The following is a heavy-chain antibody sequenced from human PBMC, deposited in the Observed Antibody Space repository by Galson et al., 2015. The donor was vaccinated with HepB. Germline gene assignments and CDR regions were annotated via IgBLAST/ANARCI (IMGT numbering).Heavy chain of an antibody. CDR3: ARVPTDLYPNDY. CDR2: ISAYNGNT. V-gene: IGHV1-18*01. J-gene: IGHJ4*02. Sequence: SVKVSCKASGYTFTSYGISWVRQAPGPGLEWMGWISAYNGNTNYAQKLQGRVTMTTDTSTSTAYMELRSLRSDDTAVYYCARVPTDLYPNDYWGQGTLVTVSS. CDR1: GYTFTSYG. D-gene: IGHD4-17*01.